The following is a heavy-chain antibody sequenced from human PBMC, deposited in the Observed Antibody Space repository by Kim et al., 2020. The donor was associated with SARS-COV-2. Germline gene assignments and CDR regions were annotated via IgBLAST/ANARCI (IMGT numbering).Heavy chain of an antibody. CDR2: IYSGGIT. CDR3: LWELEAFSN. D-gene: IGHD1-26*01. CDR1: GFTVSNYY. Sequence: GGSLRLSCAASGFTVSNYYMSWVRQAPGKGLEWVSFIYSGGITYYADSVKGRFTISRDNSKNTLYLQMNSLRAEDTAVYYCLWELEAFSNCGQGAMVTVS. J-gene: IGHJ3*01. V-gene: IGHV3-53*01.